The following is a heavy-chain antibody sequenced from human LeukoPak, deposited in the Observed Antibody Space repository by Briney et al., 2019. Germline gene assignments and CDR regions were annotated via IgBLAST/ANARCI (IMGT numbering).Heavy chain of an antibody. Sequence: ASVKVSCKASGYTFTGYYMHWVRQAPGQGLEWMGWINPNSGGTNYAQKFQGRVTMTRDTSISTAYMELSRLRSDDTAVYYCARGQASPAAAGTALDYWGQGTLVTVSS. CDR2: INPNSGGT. CDR1: GYTFTGYY. CDR3: ARGQASPAAAGTALDY. V-gene: IGHV1-2*02. D-gene: IGHD6-13*01. J-gene: IGHJ4*02.